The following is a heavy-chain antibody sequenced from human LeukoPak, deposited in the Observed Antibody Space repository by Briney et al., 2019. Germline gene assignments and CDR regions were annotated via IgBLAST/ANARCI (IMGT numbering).Heavy chain of an antibody. D-gene: IGHD3-22*01. CDR1: GGSISSYY. V-gene: IGHV4-59*08. CDR3: ARRAHYYDSSGEADY. Sequence: SETLSLTCTVSGGSISSYYWSWIRQPPGKGLDWIGYIYYSWSTNYNLSLKSRVTISVDSSKNQFSLRLSSVTAADTAVYYCARRAHYYDSSGEADYWGQGSLVTVSS. CDR2: IYYSWST. J-gene: IGHJ4*02.